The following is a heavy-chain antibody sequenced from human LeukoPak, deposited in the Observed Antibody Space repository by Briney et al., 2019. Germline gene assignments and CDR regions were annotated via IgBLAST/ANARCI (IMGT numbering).Heavy chain of an antibody. CDR3: ARVRRQWLVSYYFDY. CDR2: INPSGGST. V-gene: IGHV1-46*01. J-gene: IGHJ4*02. Sequence: ASVKVSCKASGYTFASYYMHWVRQAPGQGLEWMGIINPSGGSTSYAQKFQGRVTMTRDTSTSTVYMELSSLRSEDTAVYYCARVRRQWLVSYYFDYWGQGTLVTVSS. CDR1: GYTFASYY. D-gene: IGHD6-19*01.